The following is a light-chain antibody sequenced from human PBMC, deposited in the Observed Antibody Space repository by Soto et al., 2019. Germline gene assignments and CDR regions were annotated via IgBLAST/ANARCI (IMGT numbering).Light chain of an antibody. J-gene: IGKJ1*01. V-gene: IGKV2-28*01. Sequence: DIVVTQSPLTLPVTPGETASISCRSSPSLLHSNGYNSLDWYLQKPGQSPQLLIYLGSNRASGVPDRFSGSGSGTEFTPKISSVEDDDVWVYYCVQDLQSPPLTFGQGTKVEIK. CDR1: PSLLHSNGYNS. CDR3: VQDLQSPPLT. CDR2: LGS.